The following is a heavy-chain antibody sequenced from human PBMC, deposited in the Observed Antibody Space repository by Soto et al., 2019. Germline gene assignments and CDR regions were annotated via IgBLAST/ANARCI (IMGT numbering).Heavy chain of an antibody. CDR3: AKDRSRGITVTADY. V-gene: IGHV3-23*01. CDR2: ISVSGDIT. J-gene: IGHJ4*02. Sequence: EVQLLESGGALVQTVGSLRLSCAASGFNFSSYAMSWVRQAPGKGLEWVSAISVSGDITYYAESVKGRFSLSRDNSKDTMYLQMNSLRAEDTAIYYCAKDRSRGITVTADYWGQGTLVTVSS. D-gene: IGHD4-17*01. CDR1: GFNFSSYA.